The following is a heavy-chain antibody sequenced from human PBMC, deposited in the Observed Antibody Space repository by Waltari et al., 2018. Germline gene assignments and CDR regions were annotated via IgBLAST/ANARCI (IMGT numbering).Heavy chain of an antibody. CDR2: IYYSGST. CDR3: ARHGLDEYYFDY. Sequence: QVQLQESGPGLVKPSETLSLTCTVSGGSISSYYWSWIRQPPGKGLEWIGYIYYSGSTNYNPSLKRRVTISVDTSKNQFSLKLSSVTAADTAVYYCARHGLDEYYFDYWGQGTLVTVSS. CDR1: GGSISSYY. V-gene: IGHV4-59*01. D-gene: IGHD6-19*01. J-gene: IGHJ4*02.